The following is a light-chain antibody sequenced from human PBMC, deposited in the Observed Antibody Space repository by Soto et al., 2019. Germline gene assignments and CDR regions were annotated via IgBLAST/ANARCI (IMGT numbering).Light chain of an antibody. J-gene: IGKJ1*01. CDR3: QQYNSYPT. V-gene: IGKV1-5*03. CDR1: QSISSW. CDR2: KAS. Sequence: DIQMTQSPSTLSASVGDRVTITCRASQSISSWLAWYQQKPGKAPKLLIYKASSLESGVPSWFSGSGSETDFTLTISSLQPDDFATYYCQQYNSYPTCGQGSKVEIK.